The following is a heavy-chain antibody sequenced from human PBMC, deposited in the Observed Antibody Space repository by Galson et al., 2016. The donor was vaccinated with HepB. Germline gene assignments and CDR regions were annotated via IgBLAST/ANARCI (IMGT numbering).Heavy chain of an antibody. CDR2: ISAAIDRT. D-gene: IGHD2/OR15-2a*01. Sequence: SLRLSCAASGFTFSDYAMSWVRQAPGKGLEWVSAISAAIDRTYYADSVKGRCTISRDNSKNPLYLQMNSLRVEDTAMYYCAQESTYRRHSNIAQWGQGTLVTVSS. V-gene: IGHV3-23*01. CDR3: AQESTYRRHSNIAQ. CDR1: GFTFSDYA. J-gene: IGHJ4*02.